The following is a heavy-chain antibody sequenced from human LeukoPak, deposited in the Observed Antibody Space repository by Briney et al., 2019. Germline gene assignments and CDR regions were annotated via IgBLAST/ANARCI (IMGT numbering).Heavy chain of an antibody. CDR2: ISYDGSNK. CDR1: GFTFSSYG. CDR3: AKDVEMATISGAFDI. V-gene: IGHV3-30*18. Sequence: GGSLRLSCAASGFTFSSYGMHWVRQAPGKGLEWVAVISYDGSNKYYADSVKGRFTISRDNSKNTLHLQMNSLRAEDTAVYYCAKDVEMATISGAFDIWGQGTMVTVSS. J-gene: IGHJ3*02. D-gene: IGHD5-24*01.